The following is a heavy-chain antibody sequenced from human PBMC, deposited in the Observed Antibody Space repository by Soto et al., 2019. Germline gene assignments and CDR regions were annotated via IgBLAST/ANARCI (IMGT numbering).Heavy chain of an antibody. D-gene: IGHD6-6*01. Sequence: PKASVTVSFKASGYTFTVYYMHWVRQAPGQGLEWMGWINPNSGGTNYAQKFQGRVTMTRDTSISTAYMELSRLRSDDTAVYYCARVIAARPSRDDAFDIRGQGTLVTV. CDR2: INPNSGGT. CDR1: GYTFTVYY. V-gene: IGHV1-2*02. J-gene: IGHJ3*02. CDR3: ARVIAARPSRDDAFDI.